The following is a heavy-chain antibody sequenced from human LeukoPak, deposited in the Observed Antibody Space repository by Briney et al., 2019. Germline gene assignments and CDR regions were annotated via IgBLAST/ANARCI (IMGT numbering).Heavy chain of an antibody. CDR3: ARGGNDFWSGYNWFDP. Sequence: VASVKVSCKASGYTFTSYDINWVRQATGQGLEWMGWMNPNSGNTGYAQKFQGRVTMTRNTSISTAYMELSSLRSEDTAVYYCARGGNDFWSGYNWFDPCGQGNLVTVSS. CDR1: GYTFTSYD. J-gene: IGHJ5*02. D-gene: IGHD3-3*01. CDR2: MNPNSGNT. V-gene: IGHV1-8*01.